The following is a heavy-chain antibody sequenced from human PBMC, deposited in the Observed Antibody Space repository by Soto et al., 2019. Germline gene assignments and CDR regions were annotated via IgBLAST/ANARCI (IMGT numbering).Heavy chain of an antibody. CDR2: ISWNSGSI. D-gene: IGHD4-4*01. CDR1: GFTFDDYA. J-gene: IGHJ6*02. V-gene: IGHV3-9*01. Sequence: EVQLVESGGGLVQPGRSLRLSCAASGFTFDDYAMHWVRQAPGKGLEWVSGISWNSGSIGYADSVKGRFTISRDNAKNSLYLQMHRLRAEDTAVYYCAKDTRDATVTTIVHYYYGMDVWGQGTTVTVSS. CDR3: AKDTRDATVTTIVHYYYGMDV.